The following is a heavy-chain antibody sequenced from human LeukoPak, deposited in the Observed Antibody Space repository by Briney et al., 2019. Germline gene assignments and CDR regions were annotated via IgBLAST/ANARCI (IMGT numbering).Heavy chain of an antibody. V-gene: IGHV6-1*01. CDR1: GDSVSSNSAA. J-gene: IGHJ3*02. CDR2: TYYRSKWYN. CDR3: ARGRRNIVVVPAAIEAFDI. Sequence: SQTPSLTCAISGDSVSSNSAAWNWIRQSPSRGLEWLGRTYYRSKWYNDYAVSVKSRITINPDTSKNQFSLQLNSVTPEDTAVYYCARGRRNIVVVPAAIEAFDIWGQGTMVTVSS. D-gene: IGHD2-2*01.